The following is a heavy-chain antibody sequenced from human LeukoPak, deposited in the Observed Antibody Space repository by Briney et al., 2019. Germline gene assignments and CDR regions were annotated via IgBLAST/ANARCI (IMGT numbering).Heavy chain of an antibody. V-gene: IGHV3-23*01. CDR3: AKGSATTYQVRELPRKYYFDY. CDR1: GFTFSSYA. J-gene: IGHJ4*02. CDR2: ISGSGYST. D-gene: IGHD1-26*01. Sequence: GGSLRLSCAASGFTFSSYAMSWVRQAPGKGLEWVSVISGSGYSTYYADSVKGRFTISRDNSKNTVYLEMNSLRAEDTAVYYCAKGSATTYQVRELPRKYYFDYWGQGTLVTVSS.